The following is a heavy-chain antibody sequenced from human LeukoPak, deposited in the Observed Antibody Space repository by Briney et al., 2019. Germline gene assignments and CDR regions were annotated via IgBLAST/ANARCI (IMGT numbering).Heavy chain of an antibody. CDR2: ISYTGNT. J-gene: IGHJ4*02. CDR1: GGSISSYY. Sequence: SETLSLTCTVSGGSISSYYWSWIRQPPGKGLEWIGYISYTGNTNYNPSLKSRVTISVDTSKNQFSLRLTSVTAADTAVYYCASGTGGGNPFDYWGQGTLVTVSS. D-gene: IGHD4-23*01. V-gene: IGHV4-59*08. CDR3: ASGTGGGNPFDY.